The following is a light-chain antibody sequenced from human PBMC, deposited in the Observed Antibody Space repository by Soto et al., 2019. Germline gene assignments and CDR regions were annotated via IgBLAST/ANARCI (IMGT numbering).Light chain of an antibody. J-gene: IGKJ5*01. CDR2: AAS. Sequence: DIQMTQAPSSLSASVGDRVTITCRASQSISSYLNWYQQKPGKAPKLLIYAASSLQSGVPSRFSGSGSGTDFTLNIISLPPEDFANAYCQKSYSTQISSGQGTRLEIQ. CDR3: QKSYSTQIS. CDR1: QSISSY. V-gene: IGKV1-39*01.